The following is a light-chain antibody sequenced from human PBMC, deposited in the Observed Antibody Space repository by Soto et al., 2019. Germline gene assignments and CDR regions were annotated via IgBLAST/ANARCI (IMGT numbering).Light chain of an antibody. CDR2: GNT. Sequence: QSVLTQPSSVSGAPGQRITISCTGGSSDIGAGHDVHWYQQRPGTAPRLLIYGNTNRPSGVPDRFAASRSGASASLAITGLQAEDEADYYCQSFDSSLSGWVFGGGTKHTVL. CDR3: QSFDSSLSGWV. V-gene: IGLV1-40*01. J-gene: IGLJ2*01. CDR1: SSDIGAGHD.